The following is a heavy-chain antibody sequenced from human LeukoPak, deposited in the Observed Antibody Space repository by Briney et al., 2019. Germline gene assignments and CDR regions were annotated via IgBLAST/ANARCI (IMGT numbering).Heavy chain of an antibody. D-gene: IGHD2-2*01. J-gene: IGHJ4*02. V-gene: IGHV3-9*01. CDR3: AKGTGYCSSTSCYFGY. CDR2: ISWNSGSI. Sequence: GGSLRLSCAASGFTFDDYAMHWVRQAPGKGLEWVSGISWNSGSIGYADSVKGRFTISRDNAKNSLYLQMNSLRAEDTALYYCAKGTGYCSSTSCYFGYWGQGTLVTVSS. CDR1: GFTFDDYA.